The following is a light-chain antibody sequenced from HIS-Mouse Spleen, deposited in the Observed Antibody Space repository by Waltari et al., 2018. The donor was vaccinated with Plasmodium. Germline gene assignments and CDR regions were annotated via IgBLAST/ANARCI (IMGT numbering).Light chain of an antibody. J-gene: IGLJ2*01. CDR1: NIGSKS. V-gene: IGLV3-21*02. Sequence: SYVLTQPPSVSVAPGQTARITCGGNNIGSKSVHWYQQKPGQAPVLVVYDDSDRPSGIPRRFSSSNTGDTATLTISGTQAMDEADYYCQAWDSSTVVFGGGTKLTVL. CDR2: DDS. CDR3: QAWDSSTVV.